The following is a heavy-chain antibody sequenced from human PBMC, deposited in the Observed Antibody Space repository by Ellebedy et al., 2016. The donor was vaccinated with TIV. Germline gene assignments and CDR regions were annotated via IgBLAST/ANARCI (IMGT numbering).Heavy chain of an antibody. CDR2: INGRGDRT. V-gene: IGHV3-23*01. Sequence: GGSLRLPXAASGFAFTDYAINWVRQSPSKGLEWVSSINGRGDRTYYADSVKGRFTISRDNSKNVLYLQMNGLRVEDTAMYYCAKPARTDATDYWGQGTLVTVSS. J-gene: IGHJ4*02. D-gene: IGHD4-17*01. CDR1: GFAFTDYA. CDR3: AKPARTDATDY.